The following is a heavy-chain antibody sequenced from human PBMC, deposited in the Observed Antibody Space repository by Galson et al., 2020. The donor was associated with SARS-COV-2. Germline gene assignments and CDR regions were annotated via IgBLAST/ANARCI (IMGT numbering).Heavy chain of an antibody. J-gene: IGHJ3*02. D-gene: IGHD3-22*01. Sequence: GGSLRLSCAASGFTFSNAWMSWVRQAPGKGLEWVGRIKSKTDGGTTDYAAPVKGRFTISRDDSKNTLYLQMNSLKSEDTAVYYCSYDSSAYPFRVVDIWGQGTMVTVSS. CDR3: SYDSSAYPFRVVDI. CDR1: GFTFSNAW. V-gene: IGHV3-15*01. CDR2: IKSKTDGGTT.